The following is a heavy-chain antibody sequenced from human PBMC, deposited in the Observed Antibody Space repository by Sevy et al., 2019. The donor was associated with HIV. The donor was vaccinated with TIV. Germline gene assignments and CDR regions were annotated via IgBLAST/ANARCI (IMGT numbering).Heavy chain of an antibody. J-gene: IGHJ4*02. V-gene: IGHV5-51*01. CDR2: IYPGDSDT. CDR3: ARQETITADLDY. D-gene: IGHD3-16*01. CDR1: GYSFTNYW. Sequence: GESLKISCKGSGYSFTNYWIAWVRQMPGNGLEWMGIIYPGDSDTRYSPSFQGQVTISADKSISTAYLQWSSLKASDTAMYYCARQETITADLDYWGQGTLVTVSS.